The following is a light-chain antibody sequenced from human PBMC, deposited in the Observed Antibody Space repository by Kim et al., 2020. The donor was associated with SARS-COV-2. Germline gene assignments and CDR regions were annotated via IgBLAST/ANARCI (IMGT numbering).Light chain of an antibody. J-gene: IGKJ4*01. V-gene: IGKV1-5*03. Sequence: ASVGDRVNITCRASQSIGGWLAWYQQKPGKAPKLVIYKASSLESGVPSRFSGSGSGTEFTLTISSLHPDDLGTYFCQQYSNYPLTFGGGTKVDIK. CDR3: QQYSNYPLT. CDR2: KAS. CDR1: QSIGGW.